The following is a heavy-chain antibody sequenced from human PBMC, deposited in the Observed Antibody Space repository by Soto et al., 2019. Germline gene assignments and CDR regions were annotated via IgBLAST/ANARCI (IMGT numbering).Heavy chain of an antibody. Sequence: GGFLRLSCAASGFTFSSYAMSWVRQAPGKGLEWVSAISGSGGSTYYADSVKGRFTISRDNSKNTLYLQMNSLRAEDTAVYYCAKDLDYGDYGYWGQGTLVTVSS. CDR1: GFTFSSYA. CDR2: ISGSGGST. CDR3: AKDLDYGDYGY. J-gene: IGHJ4*02. V-gene: IGHV3-23*01. D-gene: IGHD4-17*01.